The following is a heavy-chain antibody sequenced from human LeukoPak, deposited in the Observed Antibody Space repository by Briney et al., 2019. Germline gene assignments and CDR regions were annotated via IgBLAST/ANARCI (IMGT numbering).Heavy chain of an antibody. J-gene: IGHJ4*02. CDR2: IHHSGET. Sequence: PSETLSLTCTVSGGPIVASDYYWGWLRQSPGKGLEWIGNIHHSGETYYNPSLKSRASISVDTSKSQFSLNLNSVTATDTAIFYCARIVSGTSSPWLYGSIDYWGQGILVTVSS. CDR3: ARIVSGTSSPWLYGSIDY. V-gene: IGHV4-39*01. CDR1: GGPIVASDYY. D-gene: IGHD1-7*01.